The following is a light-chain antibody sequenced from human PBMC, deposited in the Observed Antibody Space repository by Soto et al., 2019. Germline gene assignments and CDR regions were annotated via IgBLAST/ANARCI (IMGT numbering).Light chain of an antibody. CDR2: YNN. J-gene: IGLJ1*01. CDR1: RSNIGDNT. Sequence: SVLAQPPSAAGTPGQGVTLSCSGSRSNIGDNTVLWYQHLSGTAPKLLMYYNNQRPAGVPDRFSGSKSGTSASLAISGLQSADEADYYCAAWDDSLKGYVFGTGTKVTV. V-gene: IGLV1-44*01. CDR3: AAWDDSLKGYV.